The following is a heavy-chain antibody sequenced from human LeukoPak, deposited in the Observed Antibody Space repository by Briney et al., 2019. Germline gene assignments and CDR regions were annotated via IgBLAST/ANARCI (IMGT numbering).Heavy chain of an antibody. CDR2: ISNSGSPI. J-gene: IGHJ6*03. D-gene: IGHD6-13*01. Sequence: PRGSLRLSCAASRFTFSDYYMGWIRQAPGKGLEWVSYISNSGSPIYYSGSVKGRFTISRDNAKSSLYLQMNSLRPEDTAMYYCARRARPDTRNYDSSSWYYMDVWGKGTTVTISS. CDR3: ARRARPDTRNYDSSSWYYMDV. V-gene: IGHV3-11*04. CDR1: RFTFSDYY.